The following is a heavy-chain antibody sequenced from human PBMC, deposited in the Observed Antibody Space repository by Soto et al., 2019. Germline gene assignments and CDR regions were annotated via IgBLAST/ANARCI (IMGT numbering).Heavy chain of an antibody. CDR1: GFTFSTYS. CDR3: ARDVSRRYFDY. J-gene: IGHJ4*02. D-gene: IGHD1-20*01. CDR2: ISTNSGSI. Sequence: GGSLRLSCAASGFTFSTYSMNWVRQAPGEGLEWVSYISTNSGSIYYGDSVKGRFTISRDNAKNSLYLQMNSLRAEDTAVYYCARDVSRRYFDYWGQGTLVTVSS. V-gene: IGHV3-48*01.